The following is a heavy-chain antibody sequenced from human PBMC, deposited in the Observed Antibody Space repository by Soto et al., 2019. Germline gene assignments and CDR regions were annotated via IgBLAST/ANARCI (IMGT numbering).Heavy chain of an antibody. Sequence: GESLKISCQGSGYSFASYWIGWVRQMPGKDLEWMGIIYPGDSDTRYSPSFQGQVTISADKSLRTAYLQWTSLKASDTALYYCARTRSFTLGFYYDLMDFSGQWTTVIVSS. D-gene: IGHD6-6*01. V-gene: IGHV5-51*01. CDR2: IYPGDSDT. J-gene: IGHJ6*02. CDR1: GYSFASYW. CDR3: ARTRSFTLGFYYDLMDF.